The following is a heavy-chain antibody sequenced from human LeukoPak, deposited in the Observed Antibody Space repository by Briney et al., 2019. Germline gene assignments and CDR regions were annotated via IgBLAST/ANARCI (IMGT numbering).Heavy chain of an antibody. CDR3: ARREYQLLLNAPSWLDP. V-gene: IGHV4-34*01. D-gene: IGHD2-2*01. CDR2: INHSGST. CDR1: GGSFSGYY. Sequence: SETLSLTCAVYGGSFSGYYWSWIRQPPGKGLEWIGEINHSGSTNYNPSLKSRVTISVDTSKNQFSLKLSSVTAADTAVYYCARREYQLLLNAPSWLDPWGQGTLVTVSS. J-gene: IGHJ5*02.